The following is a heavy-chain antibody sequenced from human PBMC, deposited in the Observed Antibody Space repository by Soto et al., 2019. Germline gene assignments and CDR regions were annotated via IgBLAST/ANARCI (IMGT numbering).Heavy chain of an antibody. D-gene: IGHD2-2*01. V-gene: IGHV3-23*01. CDR1: GFTFSSYA. CDR3: ATFYCISTMCQAPAAKSTGGFEI. CDR2: ISGSGVST. Sequence: EPQLLESGGGLAHPGGSLRLSCGASGFTFSSYAMSWVRQAPGKGLEWVAAISGSGVSTYYADSVRGRSTISRDNYKKTLDLQMNSLRAEDTAVYYCATFYCISTMCQAPAAKSTGGFEIWGQGTLVTVSS. J-gene: IGHJ3*02.